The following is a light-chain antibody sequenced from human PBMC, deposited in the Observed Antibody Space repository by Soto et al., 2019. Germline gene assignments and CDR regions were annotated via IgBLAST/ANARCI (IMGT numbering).Light chain of an antibody. CDR3: QQDGNSPPYN. J-gene: IGKJ2*01. Sequence: EIVLTQSPGTLSWSPGERATLSCRASQSVSSSYLAWYQQKPGQTPRLLIYGASSRATGIPDRFSGSGSGTDFTLTISRLEPEDFAVYYYQQDGNSPPYNVGQGTKLEIK. CDR2: GAS. CDR1: QSVSSSY. V-gene: IGKV3-20*01.